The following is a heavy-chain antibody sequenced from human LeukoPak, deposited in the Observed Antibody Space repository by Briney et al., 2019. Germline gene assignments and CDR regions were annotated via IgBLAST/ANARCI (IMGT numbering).Heavy chain of an antibody. CDR2: IYSGGST. CDR1: GFTVSSNY. V-gene: IGHV3-53*01. CDR3: AKEQYYGSPPCDY. J-gene: IGHJ4*02. D-gene: IGHD2/OR15-2a*01. Sequence: PGGSLRLSCAASGFTVSSNYMSWVRQAPGKGLEWVSVIYSGGSTYYADSVKGRFTISRDNSKNTLYLQMNSLRAEDTAVYYCAKEQYYGSPPCDYWGQGTLVTVSS.